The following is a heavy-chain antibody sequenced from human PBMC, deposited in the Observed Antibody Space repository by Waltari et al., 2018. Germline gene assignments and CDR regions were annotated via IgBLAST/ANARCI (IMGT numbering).Heavy chain of an antibody. CDR2: IKQDGSEK. CDR1: GFTFSSYW. CDR3: ARSSDPSIFDY. V-gene: IGHV3-7*03. J-gene: IGHJ4*02. Sequence: EVQLVESGGGLVQPGGSLRLSCAASGFTFSSYWMSWVRQAPGKGLEWVVHIKQDGSEKYDVDSVKGRFTVSRDNAKNTLYLQMNSLRPEDTAVYYCARSSDPSIFDYWGQGTLVTVSS.